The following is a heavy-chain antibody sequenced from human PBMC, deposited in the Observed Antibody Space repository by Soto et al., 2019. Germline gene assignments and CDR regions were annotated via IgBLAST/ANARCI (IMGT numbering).Heavy chain of an antibody. CDR2: IFYDGYT. V-gene: IGHV4-39*01. J-gene: IGHJ4*02. CDR1: GDSISGSPYY. CDR3: ARLQTAVPHY. Sequence: QVQLQESGPGLVMPSETLSLTCTVSGDSISGSPYYWGWIRQPPGKRLEWIGSIFYDGYTVYTPSLMSRVTLSVDTSKNQFSLKLTSVAAADTATYFCARLQTAVPHYWGQGILVTVSS. D-gene: IGHD6-13*01.